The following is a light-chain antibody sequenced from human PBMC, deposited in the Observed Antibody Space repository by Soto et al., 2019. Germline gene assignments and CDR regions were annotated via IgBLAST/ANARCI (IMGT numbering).Light chain of an antibody. CDR3: QQRRNWPPLT. J-gene: IGKJ4*01. CDR1: QSVSSSY. V-gene: IGKV3D-20*02. Sequence: IVLTQSPGTLSFSPGERVTLSCHSSQSVSSSYLAWYQQKPGQAPGLLIYGASSRATGIPDRFSGSGSGTDFTLTISSLEPEDFAVYYCQQRRNWPPLTFGGGPKVDIK. CDR2: GAS.